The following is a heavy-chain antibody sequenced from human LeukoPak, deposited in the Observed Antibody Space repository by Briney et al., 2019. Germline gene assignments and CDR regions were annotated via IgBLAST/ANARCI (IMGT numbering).Heavy chain of an antibody. J-gene: IGHJ4*02. D-gene: IGHD3-3*01. Sequence: GGSLRLSCAASGFTFSSYSMNWVRQAPGKGLEWVSFISGTGSNIYYAESVKGRFTISRDNATNALFLQLNSLGTEDTAVYYCARDLANDAFYDFWSGPNWGQGTLVTVSS. CDR1: GFTFSSYS. CDR3: ARDLANDAFYDFWSGPN. CDR2: ISGTGSNI. V-gene: IGHV3-21*01.